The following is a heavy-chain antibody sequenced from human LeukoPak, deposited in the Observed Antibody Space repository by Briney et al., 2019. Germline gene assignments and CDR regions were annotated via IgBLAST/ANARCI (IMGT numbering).Heavy chain of an antibody. CDR3: ARWGVAAAFDI. CDR2: IYHSGST. V-gene: IGHV4-59*12. D-gene: IGHD6-19*01. Sequence: SETLSLTCTVSGGSISSYYWSWIRQPPGKGLEWIGYIYHSGSTYYNPSLKSRVTISVDTSKNQFSLKLSSVTAADTAVYYCARWGVAAAFDIWGQGTMVTVSS. CDR1: GGSISSYY. J-gene: IGHJ3*02.